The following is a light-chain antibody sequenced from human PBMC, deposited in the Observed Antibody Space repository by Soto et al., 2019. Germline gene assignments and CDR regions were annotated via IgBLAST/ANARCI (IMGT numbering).Light chain of an antibody. J-gene: IGLJ1*01. CDR3: SSYTSSSTLYV. CDR1: SSDVGGYTY. Sequence: LTQPASVSGSPGQSITISCTGTSSDVGGYTYVSWYQQHPGKAPKLMIYEVSNRPSGVSNRFSGSKSGNTASLTISGLQAEDEADYYCSSYTSSSTLYVFGTGTKLTVL. CDR2: EVS. V-gene: IGLV2-14*01.